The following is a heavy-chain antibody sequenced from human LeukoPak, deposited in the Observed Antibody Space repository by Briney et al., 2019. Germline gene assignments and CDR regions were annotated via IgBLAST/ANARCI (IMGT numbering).Heavy chain of an antibody. J-gene: IGHJ6*02. V-gene: IGHV1-8*02. CDR3: ARGGRDYDILAGAYYYYGMAV. CDR1: GYTFTSYG. D-gene: IGHD3-9*01. Sequence: ASVKVSCKASGYTFTSYGINWVRQATGQGLEWMGWMNPNSGNTGYAQKFQGRVTMTRNTSISTAYMELSSLRSEDTAVYYCARGGRDYDILAGAYYYYGMAVWGQGTTVTVSS. CDR2: MNPNSGNT.